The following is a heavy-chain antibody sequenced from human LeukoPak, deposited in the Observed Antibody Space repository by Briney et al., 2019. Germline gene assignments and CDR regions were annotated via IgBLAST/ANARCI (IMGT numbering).Heavy chain of an antibody. J-gene: IGHJ4*02. V-gene: IGHV3-74*01. CDR1: GFTFSNYW. D-gene: IGHD1-1*01. CDR2: INPDGSTT. CDR3: ARVPPGTTFLIGPSDY. Sequence: PGGSLRLSCAASGFTFSNYWMHWVRQDPGKGLVWVSFINPDGSTTNYADSVKGRFTISRDNAKNALYLQMNSLRVEDTAVYYCARVPPGTTFLIGPSDYWGQGTLVTVSS.